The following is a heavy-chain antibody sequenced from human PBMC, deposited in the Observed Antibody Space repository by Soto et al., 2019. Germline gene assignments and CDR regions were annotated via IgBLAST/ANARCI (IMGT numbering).Heavy chain of an antibody. CDR1: GFTFSSYS. CDR3: ERARRQSHLLGYFAWPYYFDS. V-gene: IGHV3-48*01. J-gene: IGHJ4*02. Sequence: GGSLRLSCAASGFTFSSYSMNWVRQAPGKGLEWVSYISSSSSTIYYADSVKGRFTISRDNAKNSLYLQMNSLRAEDTAVYYCERARRQSHLLGYFAWPYYFDSWGQGSLVTVSA. CDR2: ISSSSSTI. D-gene: IGHD3-9*01.